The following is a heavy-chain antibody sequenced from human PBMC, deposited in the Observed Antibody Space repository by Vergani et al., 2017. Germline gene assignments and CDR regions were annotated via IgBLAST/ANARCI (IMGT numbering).Heavy chain of an antibody. CDR1: GDSVSSNSAA. Sequence: QVQLQQSGPGLVKPSQTLSLTCAISGDSVSSNSAAWNWIRQSPSRGLEWLGRTYYRSKWYNDYAVSVKSRITINPDTSKNQFSLQLNSVTPEDTAVYYCAKPETILYDFWSGYYPDYWGQGTLVTVSS. V-gene: IGHV6-1*01. D-gene: IGHD3-3*01. CDR2: TYYRSKWYN. J-gene: IGHJ4*02. CDR3: AKPETILYDFWSGYYPDY.